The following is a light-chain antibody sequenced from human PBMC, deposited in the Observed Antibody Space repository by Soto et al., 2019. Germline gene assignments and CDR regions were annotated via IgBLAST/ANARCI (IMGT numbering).Light chain of an antibody. V-gene: IGKV1-9*01. CDR1: QNIHTY. J-gene: IGKJ4*01. Sequence: DIRMTQSPSSLSASVGDRVTLTCRASQNIHTYLNWYQHKPGRAPKVLVYGATNLPSGVPSRFSGSGSGTEFTLTISSLQPEDFATYYCQQLNDYPLTFGGGTKVDIK. CDR2: GAT. CDR3: QQLNDYPLT.